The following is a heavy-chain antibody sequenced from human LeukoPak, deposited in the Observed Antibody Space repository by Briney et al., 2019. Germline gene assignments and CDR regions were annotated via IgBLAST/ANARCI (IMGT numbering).Heavy chain of an antibody. Sequence: PGGSLRLSCAASGFTFSSYAMSWVRQAPGKGLEWVSAISGSGGSTYYADSVKGRFTISRDNSKNTLYLQMNSLRAEDTAVYYCARDYYDSSGYSFYYYYGMDVWGQGTTVTVSS. CDR3: ARDYYDSSGYSFYYYYGMDV. CDR1: GFTFSSYA. V-gene: IGHV3-23*01. J-gene: IGHJ6*02. CDR2: ISGSGGST. D-gene: IGHD3-22*01.